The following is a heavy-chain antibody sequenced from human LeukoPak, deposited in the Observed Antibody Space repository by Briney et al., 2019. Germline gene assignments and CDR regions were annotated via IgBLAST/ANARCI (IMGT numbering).Heavy chain of an antibody. D-gene: IGHD5-18*01. V-gene: IGHV1-2*02. J-gene: IGHJ6*03. Sequence: GASVKVSCKASGYTFTGYYMHWVRQASGQGLEWMGWINPNSGGTNYAQKFQGRVTMTRDTSISTAYMELSRLRSDDTAVYYCARGGYSYGYPLYYYYYMDVWGKGTTVTISS. CDR1: GYTFTGYY. CDR3: ARGGYSYGYPLYYYYYMDV. CDR2: INPNSGGT.